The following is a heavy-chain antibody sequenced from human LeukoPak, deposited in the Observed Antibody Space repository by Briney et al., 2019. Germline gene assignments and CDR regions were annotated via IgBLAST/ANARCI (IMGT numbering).Heavy chain of an antibody. D-gene: IGHD3-3*01. J-gene: IGHJ3*01. CDR1: GYSFTNYW. Sequence: GESPKISWKGSGYSFTNYWIGWVRQVPGKGLGGLGIIYPSGSDTTYSPSFQGQVTILVDKSISTAYLQWSSLKASDTAMYYCARRPSYDFWSGYYGVDGLDVWGQGTMVTVSS. V-gene: IGHV5-51*01. CDR3: ARRPSYDFWSGYYGVDGLDV. CDR2: IYPSGSDT.